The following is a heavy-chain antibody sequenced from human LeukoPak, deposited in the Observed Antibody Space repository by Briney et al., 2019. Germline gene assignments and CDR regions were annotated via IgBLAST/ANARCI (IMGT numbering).Heavy chain of an antibody. CDR3: ARSGAKGPDFDY. D-gene: IGHD3-10*01. Sequence: GGSLRLSCAASGFTFTMFSMNWLRQAPGKGLEWIAFIRGRSDTTYYADSVQGRFTISRDNAEDSVYLRMNSLRAEDTAVYYCARSGAKGPDFDYWGQGTLVTVSS. CDR1: GFTFTMFS. J-gene: IGHJ4*02. V-gene: IGHV3-48*01. CDR2: IRGRSDTT.